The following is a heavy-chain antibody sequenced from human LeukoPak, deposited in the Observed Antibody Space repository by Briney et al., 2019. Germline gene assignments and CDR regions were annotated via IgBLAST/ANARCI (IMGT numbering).Heavy chain of an antibody. J-gene: IGHJ4*02. Sequence: SETLSLTCTVSGGSISSYYWSWIRQPAGKGLEWIGRIYTSGSTNYNPSLKGRVTMSVDTSKNQFSLKLSSVTAADAAVYYCARDTAVAGIDYWGQGTLVTVSS. V-gene: IGHV4-4*07. CDR1: GGSISSYY. CDR2: IYTSGST. D-gene: IGHD6-13*01. CDR3: ARDTAVAGIDY.